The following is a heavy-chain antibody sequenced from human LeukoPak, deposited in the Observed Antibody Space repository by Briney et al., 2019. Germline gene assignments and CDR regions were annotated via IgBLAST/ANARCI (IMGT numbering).Heavy chain of an antibody. D-gene: IGHD2-8*01. CDR2: ISWNSGSI. Sequence: PGGSLRLSCAASGFTFDDYAMHWVRQAPGKGLEWVSGISWNSGSIGYADSVKGRFTISRGNAKNSLYLQMNSLRAEDTAMYYCARNSNGMSNWGQGTLVIVSS. J-gene: IGHJ4*02. CDR1: GFTFDDYA. CDR3: ARNSNGMSN. V-gene: IGHV3-9*01.